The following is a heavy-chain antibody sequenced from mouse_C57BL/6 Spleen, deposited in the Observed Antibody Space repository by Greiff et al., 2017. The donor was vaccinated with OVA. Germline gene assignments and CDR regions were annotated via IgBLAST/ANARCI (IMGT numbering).Heavy chain of an antibody. Sequence: VQLQQSGPELVKPGASVKISCKASGYAFSSSWMNWVKQRPGKGLEWIGRIYPGDGDTNYNGKFKGKATLTADKSSSTAYMQLSSLTSEDSAVYFCARTGLRLTYFDYWGQGTTLTVSS. J-gene: IGHJ2*01. V-gene: IGHV1-82*01. CDR2: IYPGDGDT. CDR1: GYAFSSSW. D-gene: IGHD2-4*01. CDR3: ARTGLRLTYFDY.